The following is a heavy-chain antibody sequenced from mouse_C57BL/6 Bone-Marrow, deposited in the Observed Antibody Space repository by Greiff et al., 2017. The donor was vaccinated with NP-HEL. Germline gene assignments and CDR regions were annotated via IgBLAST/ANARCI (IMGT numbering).Heavy chain of an antibody. CDR2: IDPSDSET. CDR3: ARLYYGSSYPYWYFDV. J-gene: IGHJ1*03. V-gene: IGHV1-52*01. D-gene: IGHD1-1*01. Sequence: QVQLQQSGAELVRPGSSVKLSCKASGYTFTSYWMHWVKQRPIQGLEWIGNIDPSDSETHYNQKYKDKATLTVDKSSSTAYMQLSSLTSEDSAVYYCARLYYGSSYPYWYFDVWGTGTTVTVSS. CDR1: GYTFTSYW.